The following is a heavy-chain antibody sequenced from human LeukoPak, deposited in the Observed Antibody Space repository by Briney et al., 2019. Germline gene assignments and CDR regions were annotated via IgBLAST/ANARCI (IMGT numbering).Heavy chain of an antibody. CDR2: INPNSGGT. D-gene: IGHD3-9*01. CDR1: GYTFTGYY. Sequence: GASVKVSCKASGYTFTGYYMHWVRQAPGQGLEWMGWINPNSGGTNYAQKFQGRVTMTRNTSISTAYMELSSLRSEDTAVYYCARGRALQLLRYFDWLRRKNAFDIWGQGTMVTVSS. CDR3: ARGRALQLLRYFDWLRRKNAFDI. J-gene: IGHJ3*02. V-gene: IGHV1-2*02.